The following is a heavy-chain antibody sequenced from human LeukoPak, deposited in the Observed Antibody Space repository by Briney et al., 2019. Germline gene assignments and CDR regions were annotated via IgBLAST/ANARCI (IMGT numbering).Heavy chain of an antibody. Sequence: GGSLRLSCAASGFTFSSYWMSWVRQAPGKGLEWVANIKQDGSEKYYVDSVKGRFTISRDNAKNSLYLQMNSLRAEDTAVYYCARSTSLSIAVAGHDYWGQGTLVTVSS. J-gene: IGHJ4*02. CDR2: IKQDGSEK. CDR3: ARSTSLSIAVAGHDY. D-gene: IGHD6-19*01. V-gene: IGHV3-7*01. CDR1: GFTFSSYW.